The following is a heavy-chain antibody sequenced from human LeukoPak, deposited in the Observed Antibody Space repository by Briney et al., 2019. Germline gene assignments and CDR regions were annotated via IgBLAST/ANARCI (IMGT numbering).Heavy chain of an antibody. J-gene: IGHJ4*02. CDR3: VSFYETY. V-gene: IGHV3-74*01. Sequence: GGSLRLSCVASGNYWMHWVRQAPGRGLVWVSHINSDGSWTSYADSVKGRFTISKDNAKNTVYLQMNSLRAEDTAVYYCVSFYETYWGRGTLVTVSS. CDR1: GNYW. D-gene: IGHD2/OR15-2a*01. CDR2: INSDGSWT.